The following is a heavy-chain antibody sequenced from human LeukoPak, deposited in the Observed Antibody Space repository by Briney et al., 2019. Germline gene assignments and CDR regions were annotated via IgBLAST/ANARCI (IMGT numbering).Heavy chain of an antibody. CDR3: ASGGIYYGAAFDF. Sequence: GGTLRLSCAASGFTFSSMTWVRQAPGKGLEWVSTISGSGGSTYYADSVKGRFTISRDNAKNSLYLQMNSLRAEDTALYYCASGGIYYGAAFDFWGQGSLVTVSA. V-gene: IGHV3-23*01. D-gene: IGHD1-26*01. J-gene: IGHJ4*02. CDR2: ISGSGGST. CDR1: GFTFSS.